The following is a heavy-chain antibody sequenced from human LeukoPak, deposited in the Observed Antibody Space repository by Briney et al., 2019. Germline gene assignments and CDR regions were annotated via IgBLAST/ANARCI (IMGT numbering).Heavy chain of an antibody. D-gene: IGHD5-18*01. CDR2: MNPNSGNT. CDR3: ARRNTAMVAGLDY. V-gene: IGHV1-8*01. CDR1: GYTFTTYD. J-gene: IGHJ4*02. Sequence: GASVKVSCKSSGYTFTTYDINGVRQATGQGLEWMGWMNPNSGNTAYAQKFQGRVTMTRNTSISTAFMELSGLRSEDTAVYFCARRNTAMVAGLDYWGQVSLVTVSS.